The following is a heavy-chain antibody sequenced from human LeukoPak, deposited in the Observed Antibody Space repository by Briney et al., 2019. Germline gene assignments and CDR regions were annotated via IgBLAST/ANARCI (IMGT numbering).Heavy chain of an antibody. J-gene: IGHJ6*02. CDR1: GGSISGHY. CDR3: ARLTRLAPVGTTYYHSLDV. Sequence: PSETLSLTCTVSGGSISGHYWSWIRQPPGKGLEWIGHIYYTGVINYDPSLKSRVTMLVDTSKNQFSLKVTSATAADTAVYYCARLTRLAPVGTTYYHSLDVWGQGSTVTVSS. CDR2: IYYTGVI. V-gene: IGHV4-59*08. D-gene: IGHD2-2*01.